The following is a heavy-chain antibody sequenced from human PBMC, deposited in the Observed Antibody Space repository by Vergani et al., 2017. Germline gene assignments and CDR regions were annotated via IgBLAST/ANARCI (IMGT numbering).Heavy chain of an antibody. J-gene: IGHJ6*04. CDR3: ATPQTVTTGGMEV. Sequence: EVQLVQSGAEVKKPGATMKISCKVSGYTFTDHYMHWVTQAPGKGLEWMGLVDPEDGETIYAEKFKGRVTIAADTSTDTAHLELSSLRSEDPAVYYCATPQTVTTGGMEVWGKGTTVIVSS. V-gene: IGHV1-69-2*01. CDR2: VDPEDGET. D-gene: IGHD4-17*01. CDR1: GYTFTDHY.